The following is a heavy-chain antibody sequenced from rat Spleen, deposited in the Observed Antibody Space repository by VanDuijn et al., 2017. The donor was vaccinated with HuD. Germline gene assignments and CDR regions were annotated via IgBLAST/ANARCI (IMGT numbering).Heavy chain of an antibody. J-gene: IGHJ4*01. Sequence: EVQLVESGGGLVQPGRSLTLSCAASGFTFSDYYMAWVRQAPTRGLEWVAIISFDGISTYYRDSEKDRFTLSRDNATSTLYFQLDSLRSKDKATYYCARVDGYYRTMDSWGQGVSVTVSS. CDR2: ISFDGIST. CDR3: ARVDGYYRTMDS. D-gene: IGHD1-12*03. V-gene: IGHV5-29*01. CDR1: GFTFSDYY.